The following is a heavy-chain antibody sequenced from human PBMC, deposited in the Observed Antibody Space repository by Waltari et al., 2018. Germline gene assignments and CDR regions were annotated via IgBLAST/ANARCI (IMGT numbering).Heavy chain of an antibody. CDR2: IDPSDSYT. D-gene: IGHD4-17*01. Sequence: EVQLVQSGAEVKKPGESLRISCKGSGYSFTSYWISWVRQMPGTGLEWMGRIDPSDSYTNYSPSFQGHVTISADKSISTAYLQWSSLKASDTAMYYCARHIKLEDYGDYSDAFDIWGQGTMVTVSS. CDR3: ARHIKLEDYGDYSDAFDI. J-gene: IGHJ3*02. V-gene: IGHV5-10-1*03. CDR1: GYSFTSYW.